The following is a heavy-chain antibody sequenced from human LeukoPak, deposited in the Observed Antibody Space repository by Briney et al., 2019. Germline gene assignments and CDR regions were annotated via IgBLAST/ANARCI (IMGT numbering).Heavy chain of an antibody. CDR1: GFTFSSFN. CDR3: ARGLWFFDY. CDR2: ITSTSSYM. Sequence: GGSLRPACAASGFTFSSFNINWVRQPPGKGLESVSSITSTSSYMYYADSVKGRFTITRDDAKNSLYPQMNGLRAEDTAVYYCARGLWFFDYWGQGTLVTVSS. J-gene: IGHJ4*02. D-gene: IGHD5-18*01. V-gene: IGHV3-21*01.